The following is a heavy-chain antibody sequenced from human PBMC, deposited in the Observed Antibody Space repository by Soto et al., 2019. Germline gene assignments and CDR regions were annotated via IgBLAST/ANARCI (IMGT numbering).Heavy chain of an antibody. J-gene: IGHJ3*02. CDR2: INPSGGST. V-gene: IGHV1-46*01. CDR1: GYTFTSYY. Sequence: ASVKVSCKASGYTFTSYYMHWVRQAPGQGLEWMGIINPSGGSTSYAQKFQGRVTMTRDTSTSTVYMELSSLRSVDTAVYYCARRFLEWGDAFDIWGQGTMVTVSS. CDR3: ARRFLEWGDAFDI. D-gene: IGHD3-3*01.